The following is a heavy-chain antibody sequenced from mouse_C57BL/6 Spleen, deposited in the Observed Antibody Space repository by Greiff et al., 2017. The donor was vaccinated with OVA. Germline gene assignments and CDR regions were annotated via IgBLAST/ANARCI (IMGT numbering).Heavy chain of an antibody. CDR1: GFTFSDYG. CDR3: ARSYGSSSRWFAY. Sequence: EVMLVESGGGLVKPGGSLKLSCAASGFTFSDYGMHWVRQAPEKGLEWVAYISSGSSTIYYAATVKGRFTISRDNAKNTLFLQMTSLRSEDTAMYYCARSYGSSSRWFAYWGQGTLVTVSA. J-gene: IGHJ3*01. V-gene: IGHV5-17*01. D-gene: IGHD1-1*01. CDR2: ISSGSSTI.